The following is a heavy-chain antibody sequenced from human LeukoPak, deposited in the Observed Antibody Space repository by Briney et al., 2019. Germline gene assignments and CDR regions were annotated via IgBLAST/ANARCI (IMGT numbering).Heavy chain of an antibody. CDR2: IYYSGST. CDR1: GGSISSYY. J-gene: IGHJ5*02. Sequence: SETLSLTCTVSGGSISSYYCSWIRQPPGKGLEWIGYIYYSGSTNYNPSLKSRVTISVDTSKNQFSLKLSSVTAADTAVYYCAREEIRSWFDPWGQGTLVTVSS. D-gene: IGHD5-24*01. V-gene: IGHV4-59*01. CDR3: AREEIRSWFDP.